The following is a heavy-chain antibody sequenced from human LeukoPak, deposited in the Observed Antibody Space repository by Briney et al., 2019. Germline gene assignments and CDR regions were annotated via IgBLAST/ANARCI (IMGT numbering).Heavy chain of an antibody. V-gene: IGHV4-31*03. CDR1: GGSISSGGYY. Sequence: SETLSLTCTVSGGSISSGGYYWSWIRQHPGKGLEWIGYIYYSGSTYYNPSLKSRVTISVDASKNQFSLKLSSVTAADTAVYYCARGYVEMATRRGWYFDLWGRGTLVTVSS. J-gene: IGHJ2*01. D-gene: IGHD5-24*01. CDR3: ARGYVEMATRRGWYFDL. CDR2: IYYSGST.